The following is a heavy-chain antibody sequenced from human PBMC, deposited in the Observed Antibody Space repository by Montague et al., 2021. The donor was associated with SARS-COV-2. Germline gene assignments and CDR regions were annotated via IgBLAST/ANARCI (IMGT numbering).Heavy chain of an antibody. Sequence: SETLSLTCTVSGYSISSGYYWGWIRQPPGKGLEWIGSIYHSGSTXXNPSLKSRVTISVDTSKNQFSLKLSSVTAADTAVYYCARDCYGYGSGSYQRWFDPWGQGTLVTVSS. J-gene: IGHJ5*02. V-gene: IGHV4-38-2*02. CDR1: GYSISSGYY. CDR3: ARDCYGYGSGSYQRWFDP. D-gene: IGHD3-10*01. CDR2: IYHSGST.